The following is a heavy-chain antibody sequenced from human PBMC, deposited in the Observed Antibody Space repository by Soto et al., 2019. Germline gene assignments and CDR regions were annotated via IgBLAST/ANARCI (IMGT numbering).Heavy chain of an antibody. D-gene: IGHD6-6*01. Sequence: VAVKACVFTERRGTMSAVRQAPEQGLEWLAWIRIYHGNTQYAQKVQGRVTRTTDPSTNTAYMELRSLRSDDTAVYDGARAPGSPSLPLGSAYWGQEPLVTLSS. CDR3: ARAPGSPSLPLGSAY. CDR1: VFTERRGT. CDR2: IRIYHGNT. V-gene: IGHV1-18*01. J-gene: IGHJ4*02.